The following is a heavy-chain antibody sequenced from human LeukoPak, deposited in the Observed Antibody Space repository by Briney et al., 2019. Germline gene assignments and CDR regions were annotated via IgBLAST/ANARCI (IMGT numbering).Heavy chain of an antibody. J-gene: IGHJ6*02. CDR2: TSDTGGAT. D-gene: IGHD6-13*01. CDR1: GFTFSSYA. Sequence: GGSLRLSCVASGFTFSSYAMSWVRQAPGKGLEWVSGTSDTGGATYYADSENGRFTISRDNSKNTLYLQMNSLRAEDTAVYYCAKSGSSWFYYYGLDVWGQGTTVTVSS. CDR3: AKSGSSWFYYYGLDV. V-gene: IGHV3-23*01.